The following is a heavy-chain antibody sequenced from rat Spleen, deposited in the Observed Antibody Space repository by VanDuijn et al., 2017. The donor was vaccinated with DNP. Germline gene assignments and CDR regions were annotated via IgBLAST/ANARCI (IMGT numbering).Heavy chain of an antibody. CDR3: ETGRLPGYDYFDY. CDR2: IIYDGSST. CDR1: GFTFSDYA. J-gene: IGHJ2*01. D-gene: IGHD1-4*01. Sequence: EVHLVESGGGLVQPGRSLKLSCAASGFTFSDYAMAWVRQSPKKGLEWVATIIYDGSSTYNRDSVKGRFTISRNNAKSTLYLQMDSLRSEDTATYYCETGRLPGYDYFDYWGQGVMVTVSS. V-gene: IGHV5S10*01.